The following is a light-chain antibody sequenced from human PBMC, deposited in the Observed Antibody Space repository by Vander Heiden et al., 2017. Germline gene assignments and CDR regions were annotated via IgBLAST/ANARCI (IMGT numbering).Light chain of an antibody. V-gene: IGKV3-20*01. Sequence: EIVFTQSPGTLSLSPGERATLSCRASQSLTNTYLAWYHQKPGQAPRLLMYDTSTRATGIPDRFSASGSGTDFTLTISRLEPEDFAVYYCQQYDISPITFGQGTRLEIK. CDR2: DTS. J-gene: IGKJ5*01. CDR3: QQYDISPIT. CDR1: QSLTNTY.